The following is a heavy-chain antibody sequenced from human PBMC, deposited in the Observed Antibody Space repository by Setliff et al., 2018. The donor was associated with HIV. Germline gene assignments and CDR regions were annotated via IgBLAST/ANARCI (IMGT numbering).Heavy chain of an antibody. V-gene: IGHV3-74*01. D-gene: IGHD2-15*01. CDR2: INTDERYT. Sequence: GGSLRLSCAASRFAFSTYWMHWVRQAPGKGLVWVSRINTDERYTLYADSVKGRFTISRDNAKSTLYLQMNSLRAEDTATYYCARGRRDCSSGSCYGPYYMDVWGKGTTVTVS. CDR3: ARGRRDCSSGSCYGPYYMDV. CDR1: RFAFSTYW. J-gene: IGHJ6*03.